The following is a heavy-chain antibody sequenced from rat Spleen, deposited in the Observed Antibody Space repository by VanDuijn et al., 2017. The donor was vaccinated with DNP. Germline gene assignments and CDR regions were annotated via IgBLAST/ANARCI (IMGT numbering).Heavy chain of an antibody. CDR1: GFTFSDYN. Sequence: EVQLVESGGGLVQPGRSLKLSCAASGFTFSDYNMAWVRQAPAKGLEWVATISYNGGTPYYRDSVKGRFTISRDNAKSTLYLQMDSLRSEDTATYYCTTDLGWGQGVMVTVSS. CDR2: ISYNGGTP. J-gene: IGHJ2*01. CDR3: TTDLG. V-gene: IGHV5-20*01.